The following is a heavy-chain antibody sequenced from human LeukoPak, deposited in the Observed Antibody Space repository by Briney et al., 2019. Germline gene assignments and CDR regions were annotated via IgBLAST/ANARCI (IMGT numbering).Heavy chain of an antibody. CDR3: ASEPGIAAAGHFDY. Sequence: PSETLSLTCTVSGGSISSSSYYWGWIRQPPGKGLEWIGSIYYSGSTYYNPSLKSRVTISVDTSKNQFSLKLSSVTAADTAVYYYASEPGIAAAGHFDYWGQGTLVTVSS. D-gene: IGHD6-13*01. J-gene: IGHJ4*02. CDR1: GGSISSSSYY. CDR2: IYYSGST. V-gene: IGHV4-39*01.